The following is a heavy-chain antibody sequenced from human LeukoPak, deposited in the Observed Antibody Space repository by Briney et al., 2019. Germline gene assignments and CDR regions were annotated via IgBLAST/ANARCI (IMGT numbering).Heavy chain of an antibody. D-gene: IGHD3-3*01. CDR3: ARAETGNYDFWSGWGGRYYYYYYMDV. CDR2: IYYSGST. CDR1: GGSISSHY. V-gene: IGHV4-59*11. J-gene: IGHJ6*03. Sequence: PSETLSLTCTVSGGSISSHYWSWIRQPPGKGLEWIGYIYYSGSTNYNPSLKSRVTISVDTSKNQFSLKLSSVTAADTAVYYCARAETGNYDFWSGWGGRYYYYYYMDVWGKGTTVTVSS.